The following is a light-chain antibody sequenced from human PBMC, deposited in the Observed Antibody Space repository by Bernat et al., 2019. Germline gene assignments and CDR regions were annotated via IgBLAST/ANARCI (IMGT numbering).Light chain of an antibody. CDR3: QQSYSTPSIT. V-gene: IGKV1-39*01. Sequence: DIQMTQSPSSLSASVGDRVTITCRASQSISSYLNWYQQKPGKAPKLLIYAASSLQSGVPSRFSGSGSGTGFTLTLSSLQPEDFATYSCQQSYSTPSITFVQGTRLEIK. J-gene: IGKJ5*01. CDR2: AAS. CDR1: QSISSY.